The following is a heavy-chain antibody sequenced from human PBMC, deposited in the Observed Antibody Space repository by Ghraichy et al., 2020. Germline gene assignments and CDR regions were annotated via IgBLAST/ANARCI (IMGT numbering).Heavy chain of an antibody. Sequence: SETLSLTCAVYGGSFSGYYWSWIRQPPGKGLEWIGEINHSGSTNYNPSLKSRVTISVDTSKNQFSLKLSSVTAADTAVYYCARMKSAYYDILTGYSYFDYWGQGTLVTVSS. V-gene: IGHV4-34*01. CDR1: GGSFSGYY. D-gene: IGHD3-9*01. CDR2: INHSGST. J-gene: IGHJ4*02. CDR3: ARMKSAYYDILTGYSYFDY.